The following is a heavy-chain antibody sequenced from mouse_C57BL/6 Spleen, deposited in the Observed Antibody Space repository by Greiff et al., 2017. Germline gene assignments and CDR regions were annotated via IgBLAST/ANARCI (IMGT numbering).Heavy chain of an antibody. CDR2: IYPGNSDT. D-gene: IGHD1-1*01. V-gene: IGHV1-5*01. CDR1: GYTFTSYW. J-gene: IGHJ2*01. Sequence: VQLQQSGTVLARPGASVQMSCKTSGYTFTSYWMHWVKQRPGQGLEWIGAIYPGNSDTSYNQKIKGKAKLTAVTSASTAYMELSSLTNEDSAVYYCTNFITTVVEDFDYWGQGTTLTVSS. CDR3: TNFITTVVEDFDY.